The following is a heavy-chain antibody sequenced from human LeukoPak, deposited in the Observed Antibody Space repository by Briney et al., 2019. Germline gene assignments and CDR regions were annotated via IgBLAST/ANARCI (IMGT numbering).Heavy chain of an antibody. CDR2: ISSSSSTI. V-gene: IGHV3-48*01. CDR3: ARDGALGYCSSTSCYTEGFDY. J-gene: IGHJ4*02. CDR1: GFTFSSYS. D-gene: IGHD2-2*02. Sequence: PGGSLRLSCAASGFTFSSYSMNWVRQAPGKGLEWVSYISSSSSTIYYADSVKGRFTISRDNAKNSLYLQMNSLRAEDTAVYYCARDGALGYCSSTSCYTEGFDYWGQGTLVTVSS.